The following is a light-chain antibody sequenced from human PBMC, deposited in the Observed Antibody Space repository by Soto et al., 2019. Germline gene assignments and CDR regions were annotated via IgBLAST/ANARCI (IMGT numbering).Light chain of an antibody. CDR3: MSYRSSGTLV. CDR2: EVT. V-gene: IGLV2-14*01. CDR1: SSDIGNYNF. J-gene: IGLJ1*01. Sequence: QSALTQPASVSGSPGQSITISCTGTSSDIGNYNFVSWYQHHPGKAPKLIIYEVTNRPSGVSNRFSGSKSGNTASLTISGLQAEDESDYYCMSYRSSGTLVFGTATKLTVL.